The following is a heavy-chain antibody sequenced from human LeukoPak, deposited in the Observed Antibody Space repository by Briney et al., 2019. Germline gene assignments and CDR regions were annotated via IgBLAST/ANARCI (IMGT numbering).Heavy chain of an antibody. D-gene: IGHD6-19*01. J-gene: IGHJ5*02. CDR3: ARVPLLSSGRINWFDP. CDR2: INPNSGGT. CDR1: GYTFTGYY. Sequence: ASVKVSCKASGYTFTGYYMHWVRQAPGQGLEWMGWINPNSGGTNYAQKFQGRVTMTRDTSISTAYMELCRLRSDDTAVYYCARVPLLSSGRINWFDPWGQGTLVTVSS. V-gene: IGHV1-2*02.